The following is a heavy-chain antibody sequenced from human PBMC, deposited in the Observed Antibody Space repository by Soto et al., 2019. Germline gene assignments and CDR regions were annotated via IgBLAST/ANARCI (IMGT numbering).Heavy chain of an antibody. J-gene: IGHJ3*01. Sequence: SETMSITCTLSGGSITSGSYYWTWVRQHPGKGLEWIGYIYYNGNTYFSPSLKSRLTISIDTSKNQFSLKLSSVTAADTAMYYCARARLRAVYAFDFWGQGTMVTVSS. V-gene: IGHV4-31*03. D-gene: IGHD3-16*01. CDR1: GGSITSGSYY. CDR2: IYYNGNT. CDR3: ARARLRAVYAFDF.